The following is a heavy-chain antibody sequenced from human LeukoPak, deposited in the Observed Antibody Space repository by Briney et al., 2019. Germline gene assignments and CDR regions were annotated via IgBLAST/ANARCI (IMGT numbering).Heavy chain of an antibody. V-gene: IGHV3-53*01. J-gene: IGHJ6*02. CDR1: GFTVSSNY. CDR2: IYSGGST. Sequence: GGSLRLSCAASGFTVSSNYMSWVRQAPGKGLEWVSVIYSGGSTYYADSVKGRFTISRDNSKNTLYLQMNSLRAEDTAVYYCARQGLQRGYCSSTSCYEGYYGMDVWGQGTTVTVSS. D-gene: IGHD2-2*01. CDR3: ARQGLQRGYCSSTSCYEGYYGMDV.